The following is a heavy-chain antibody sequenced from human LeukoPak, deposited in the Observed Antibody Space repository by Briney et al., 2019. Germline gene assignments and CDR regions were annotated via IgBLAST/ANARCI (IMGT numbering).Heavy chain of an antibody. Sequence: ASVKVSCKASGYTFTSYYMHWVRQAPGQGLEWMGIINPSGGSTSYAQKFQGRVTMTRDMSTSTVYMELSSLRTEDTAVYYCARDRGSYDGSYWYFDLWGRGTLVTVSS. CDR2: INPSGGST. V-gene: IGHV1-46*01. CDR1: GYTFTSYY. D-gene: IGHD1-26*01. CDR3: ARDRGSYDGSYWYFDL. J-gene: IGHJ2*01.